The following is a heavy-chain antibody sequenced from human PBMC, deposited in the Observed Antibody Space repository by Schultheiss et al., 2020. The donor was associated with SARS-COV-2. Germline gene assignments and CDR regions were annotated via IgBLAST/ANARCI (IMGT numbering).Heavy chain of an antibody. V-gene: IGHV4-59*12. Sequence: SQTLSLTCSVSGGSINSYYWSWIRQPPGKGLEWIGYIYYSGSTYYNPSLKSRVTISVDTSKNQFSLKLSSVTAADTAVYYCARAKTGGYFDYWGQGTLVTVSS. CDR2: IYYSGST. CDR1: GGSINSYY. CDR3: ARAKTGGYFDY. J-gene: IGHJ4*02.